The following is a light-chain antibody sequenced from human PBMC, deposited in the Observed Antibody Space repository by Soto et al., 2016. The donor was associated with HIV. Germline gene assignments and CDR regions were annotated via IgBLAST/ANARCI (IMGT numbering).Light chain of an antibody. V-gene: IGLV3-21*02. CDR1: NIGAKA. Sequence: SYELTQPPSVSVAPGETAIITCGGNNIGAKAVHWYQQKPGQAPVLVVFDDTDRPSGIPERFSAANSGNTATLSIGRVEAGDEADYYCHVWDTSDVIFGGGTKLTVL. CDR2: DDT. J-gene: IGLJ2*01. CDR3: HVWDTSDVI.